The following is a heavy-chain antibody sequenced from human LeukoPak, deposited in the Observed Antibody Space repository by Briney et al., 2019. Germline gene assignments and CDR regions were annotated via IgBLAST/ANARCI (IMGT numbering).Heavy chain of an antibody. CDR1: GGSISSYY. J-gene: IGHJ6*03. Sequence: SETLSLTCTVSGGSISSYYWSWIRQPPGKGLEWIGYIYYSGSTNYNPSLKSRVTISVDTSKNQFSLKLSSVTAADTAVYYCARDQGLNLDYYYMDVWGKGTTVTVSS. V-gene: IGHV4-59*01. D-gene: IGHD2-8*01. CDR2: IYYSGST. CDR3: ARDQGLNLDYYYMDV.